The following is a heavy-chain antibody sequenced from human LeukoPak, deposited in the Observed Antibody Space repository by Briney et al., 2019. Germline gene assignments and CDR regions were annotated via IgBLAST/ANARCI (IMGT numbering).Heavy chain of an antibody. CDR1: GFTFSRPP. V-gene: IGHV3-30-3*01. Sequence: GGSLRLSCAASGFTFSRPPMHWVRQAPGKGLEWVAFVSSDGSSKYYGDSVKGRFIISRDSSENMLHLQMNSLRAEDTAVYYCASWWGSGSGSFSGPLDYWGQGALVTVSS. D-gene: IGHD3-10*01. J-gene: IGHJ4*02. CDR3: ASWWGSGSGSFSGPLDY. CDR2: VSSDGSSK.